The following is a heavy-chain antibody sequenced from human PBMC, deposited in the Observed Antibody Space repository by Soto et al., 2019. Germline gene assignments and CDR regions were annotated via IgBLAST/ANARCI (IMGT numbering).Heavy chain of an antibody. D-gene: IGHD3-10*01. J-gene: IGHJ5*02. CDR1: GGSISSSNW. CDR3: ARDYMVRGVMRWFDP. V-gene: IGHV4-4*02. Sequence: PSETLFLTCAVSGGSISSSNWWSWVRQPPGKGLEWIGEIYHSGSTNYNPSLKSRVTISVDKSKNQFSLKLSSVTAADTAVYYCARDYMVRGVMRWFDPWGQGTLVTVSS. CDR2: IYHSGST.